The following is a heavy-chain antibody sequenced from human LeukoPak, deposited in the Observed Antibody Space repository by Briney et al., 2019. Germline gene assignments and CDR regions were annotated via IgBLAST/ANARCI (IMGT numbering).Heavy chain of an antibody. V-gene: IGHV3-21*01. Sequence: GGSLRLSCATSGFTLSSYAMNWARQAPGKGLEWVSSISRSSTYKFYADSVKGRFTVSRDNAKNSLYLQMNSLRAEDTAVYYCARRGSSGWYDYWGQGTLVTVSS. CDR1: GFTLSSYA. CDR2: ISRSSTYK. D-gene: IGHD6-19*01. CDR3: ARRGSSGWYDY. J-gene: IGHJ4*02.